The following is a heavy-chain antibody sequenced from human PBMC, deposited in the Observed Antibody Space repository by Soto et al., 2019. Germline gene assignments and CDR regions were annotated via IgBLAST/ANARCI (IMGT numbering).Heavy chain of an antibody. CDR2: IRSKANSYAT. V-gene: IGHV3-73*02. D-gene: IGHD6-6*01. CDR3: TRHARVSSSSC. Sequence: EVQLVESGGGLVQPGGSLKLSCAASGFTFSGSAMHWVRQASGKGLEWVGRIRSKANSYATAYAASVKGRFTISRDDSKNTAYLQMNSLKTEDTAVYYCTRHARVSSSSCWGQVTLVTVSS. J-gene: IGHJ4*02. CDR1: GFTFSGSA.